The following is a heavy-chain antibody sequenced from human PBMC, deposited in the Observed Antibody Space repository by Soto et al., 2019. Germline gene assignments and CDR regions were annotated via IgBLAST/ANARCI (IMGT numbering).Heavy chain of an antibody. V-gene: IGHV3-33*01. CDR2: IWFDGSNK. J-gene: IGHJ4*02. CDR1: GFNFSNSG. D-gene: IGHD3-9*01. CDR3: AFFQAEDGIRDFDWLFY. Sequence: PVGSLRLSCAASGFNFSNSGMHWVRQAPGKGLEWVAVIWFDGSNKFYADSVKGRFTISRDNSKNTLYLQINSLRAEDTAVYYCAFFQAEDGIRDFDWLFYWGQGTLVTVSS.